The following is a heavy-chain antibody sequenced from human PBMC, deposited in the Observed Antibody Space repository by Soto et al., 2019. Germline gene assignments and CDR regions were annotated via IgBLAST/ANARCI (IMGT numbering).Heavy chain of an antibody. V-gene: IGHV1-2*02. D-gene: IGHD6-19*01. CDR3: ARELEKYSRGWYFSYGMDV. J-gene: IGHJ6*02. CDR2: INPNSGGT. Sequence: ASVKVSCKASGYTFTDYYIHWVRQAPGQGLEWMGWINPNSGGTSYTQKFQGRVTMTRDTSISTAYMEVSRLRSDDTAAYYCARELEKYSRGWYFSYGMDVWGQGTMVTVSS. CDR1: GYTFTDYY.